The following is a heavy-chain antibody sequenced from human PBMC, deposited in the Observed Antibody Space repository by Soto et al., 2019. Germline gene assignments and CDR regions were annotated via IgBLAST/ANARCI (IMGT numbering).Heavy chain of an antibody. CDR1: GFTFSSYG. CDR3: AKDRGGDCPDNSCYFGADY. Sequence: PGGSLRLSCVGSGFTFSSYGMHWVRQAPGKGLECVAVISDTGSSHYYAASVEGRFTISRENSKNTLSLHMDRLRVEDTAVYYCAKDRGGDCPDNSCYFGADYWGQGTPVTDSS. J-gene: IGHJ4*02. V-gene: IGHV3-30*18. CDR2: ISDTGSSH. D-gene: IGHD2-2*01.